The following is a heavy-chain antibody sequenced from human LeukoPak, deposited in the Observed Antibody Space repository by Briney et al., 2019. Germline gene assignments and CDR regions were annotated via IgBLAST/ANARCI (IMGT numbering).Heavy chain of an antibody. D-gene: IGHD1-26*01. Sequence: PSETLSLTCTVSGGSLSSSSYYWGWIRQPPGKGLEWIGSIYYSGSTYYNPSLKSRVTISVDTSKNQFSLKLSSVTAADTAVYYCATLSGYSGSYYSFDYWGQGTLVTVSS. V-gene: IGHV4-39*01. J-gene: IGHJ4*02. CDR2: IYYSGST. CDR1: GGSLSSSSYY. CDR3: ATLSGYSGSYYSFDY.